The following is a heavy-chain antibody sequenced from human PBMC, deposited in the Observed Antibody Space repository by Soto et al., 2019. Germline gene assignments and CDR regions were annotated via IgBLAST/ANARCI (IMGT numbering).Heavy chain of an antibody. J-gene: IGHJ6*03. Sequence: GGSLRLSCAASGFTVSSNYMSWVRQAPGKGLEWVSVIYSGGSTYYADSVKGRFTISRHNSKNTLYLQMNSLRAEDTAVYYCARDRYDFWSGYYYYYMDVWGKGTTVTVSS. V-gene: IGHV3-53*04. CDR1: GFTVSSNY. CDR3: ARDRYDFWSGYYYYYMDV. D-gene: IGHD3-3*01. CDR2: IYSGGST.